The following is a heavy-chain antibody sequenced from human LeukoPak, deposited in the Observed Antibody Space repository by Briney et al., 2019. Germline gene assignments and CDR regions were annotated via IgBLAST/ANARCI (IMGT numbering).Heavy chain of an antibody. CDR2: INSGGSGT. CDR3: ATSLGPLTEY. J-gene: IGHJ4*02. D-gene: IGHD7-27*01. Sequence: GGSLRLSCAASGFAFSSNWMHWVRQTPGKGLVWVSRINSGGSGTSYADSVEGRFTISRDNAKNTLYLQMNSLKGEDTAVYYCATSLGPLTEYWGQGTLVTVSS. V-gene: IGHV3-74*01. CDR1: GFAFSSNW.